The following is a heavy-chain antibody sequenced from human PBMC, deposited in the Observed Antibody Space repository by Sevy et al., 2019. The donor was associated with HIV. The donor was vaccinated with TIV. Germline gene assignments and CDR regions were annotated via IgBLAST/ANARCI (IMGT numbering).Heavy chain of an antibody. Sequence: GGSLRLSCAASGFTFSSYSMNWVRQAPGKGLEWVSYISSSSTIYYADSVKGRFTISRDNAKNSLYLQMNSLRDEDTAVYYCARDSGSYYPLDYWGQGTLVTVSS. J-gene: IGHJ4*02. CDR1: GFTFSSYS. CDR3: ARDSGSYYPLDY. V-gene: IGHV3-48*02. CDR2: ISSSSTI. D-gene: IGHD1-26*01.